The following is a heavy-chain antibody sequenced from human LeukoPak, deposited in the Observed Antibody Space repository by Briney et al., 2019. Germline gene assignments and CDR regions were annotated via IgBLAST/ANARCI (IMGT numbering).Heavy chain of an antibody. D-gene: IGHD1-26*01. CDR3: VKALVGQTSGY. CDR2: IKQDGSEK. J-gene: IGHJ4*02. V-gene: IGHV3-7*01. Sequence: GGSLRLSCAASGFTLSSYWMTWVRQAPGKGLEWVANIKQDGSEKYYVDSVKGRFTISRDNAKNSLYLQMNSLRAEDTAVYYCVKALVGQTSGYWGQGTRVTVST. CDR1: GFTLSSYW.